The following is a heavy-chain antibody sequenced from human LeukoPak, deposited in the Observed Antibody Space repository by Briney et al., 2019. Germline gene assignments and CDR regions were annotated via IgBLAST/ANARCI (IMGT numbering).Heavy chain of an antibody. V-gene: IGHV1-69*13. CDR1: GGTFSSYA. J-gene: IGHJ4*02. CDR2: IIPIFGTA. Sequence: SVKVSCKASGGTFSSYAISLVRQAPGQGLEWMGGIIPIFGTANYAQKFQGRVTITADESTSTAYMELSSLRSEDTAVYYCARGESDYASNIPNWGQGTLVTVSS. D-gene: IGHD3-22*01. CDR3: ARGESDYASNIPN.